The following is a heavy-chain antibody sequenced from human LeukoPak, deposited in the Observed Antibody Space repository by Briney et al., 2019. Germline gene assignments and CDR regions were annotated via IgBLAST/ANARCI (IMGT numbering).Heavy chain of an antibody. V-gene: IGHV3-48*02. D-gene: IGHD5-18*01. J-gene: IGHJ4*02. Sequence: GGSLTLSCAASGFTFSSYSMNWARQAPGKGLEWLSYISSRSSNIYYADSVKGRFTISRDNAKNSLYLQMNSQRDEDTAVYYCATEGYSSFDYWGQGTLVTVSS. CDR1: GFTFSSYS. CDR3: ATEGYSSFDY. CDR2: ISSRSSNI.